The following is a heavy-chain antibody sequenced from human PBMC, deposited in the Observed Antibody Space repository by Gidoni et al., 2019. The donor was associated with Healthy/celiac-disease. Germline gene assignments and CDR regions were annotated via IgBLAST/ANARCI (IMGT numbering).Heavy chain of an antibody. Sequence: QVQLVESGGGLVMPGGSVRLPCAASGLTFSDYYMSWIRQAPGKGLECFSYINSIGSTIYYADSVKGRFTISRDNAKNSLYLQMNSLRAEDTAVYYCARDMRDSGSYYPFFDYWGQGTLVTVSS. D-gene: IGHD1-26*01. V-gene: IGHV3-11*01. CDR3: ARDMRDSGSYYPFFDY. J-gene: IGHJ4*02. CDR1: GLTFSDYY. CDR2: INSIGSTI.